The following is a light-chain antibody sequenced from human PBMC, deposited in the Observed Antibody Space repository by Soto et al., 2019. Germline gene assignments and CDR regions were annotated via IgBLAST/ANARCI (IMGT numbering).Light chain of an antibody. Sequence: QSVLTQPASVSGSPGQSITISCTGTSSDVGGYNFVSWYQQHPGKAPKLMIFEVSNRPSGVSNRFSGSKSGSTASLTISGLQAEDEADYYCTSFTISTTLYLFGTGTKLTVL. CDR2: EVS. V-gene: IGLV2-14*03. J-gene: IGLJ1*01. CDR3: TSFTISTTLYL. CDR1: SSDVGGYNF.